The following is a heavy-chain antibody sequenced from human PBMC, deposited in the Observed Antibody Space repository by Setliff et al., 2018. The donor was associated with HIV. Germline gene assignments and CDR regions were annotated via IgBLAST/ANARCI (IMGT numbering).Heavy chain of an antibody. Sequence: PSQTLSLTCAISGDSVSSKSAAWNWLRQSPSRGLEWLGRTYYRSKWNSDYAPSVKSRVTINPDTSKNKFSLQLNSVTPEDTAVYYCARGGDWGDNYYMDVWGKGTTVTVSS. J-gene: IGHJ6*03. V-gene: IGHV6-1*01. CDR3: ARGGDWGDNYYMDV. CDR1: GDSVSSKSAA. CDR2: TYYRSKWNS. D-gene: IGHD7-27*01.